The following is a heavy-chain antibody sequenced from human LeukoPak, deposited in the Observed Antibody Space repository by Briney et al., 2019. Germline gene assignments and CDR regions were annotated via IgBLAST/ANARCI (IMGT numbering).Heavy chain of an antibody. CDR2: IAWNSGRM. D-gene: IGHD5-12*01. V-gene: IGHV3-9*01. Sequence: PGGSLRLSCIASGFTFDDYAMHWVRQAPGKGLEWVSGIAWNSGRMDYGDSVKGRFTISRDNAKNSLYLQMNSLRPEDTALYYCAKDRSYSDYTAFDYWGQGTLVTVSS. CDR1: GFTFDDYA. J-gene: IGHJ4*02. CDR3: AKDRSYSDYTAFDY.